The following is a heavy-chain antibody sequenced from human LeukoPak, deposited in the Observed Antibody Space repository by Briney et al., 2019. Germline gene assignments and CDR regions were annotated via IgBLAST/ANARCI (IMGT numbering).Heavy chain of an antibody. CDR3: AKDIGSGNYYYDSSGYQDY. CDR1: GFAFDDYA. CDR2: ISWNSGSI. V-gene: IGHV3-9*01. J-gene: IGHJ4*02. D-gene: IGHD3-22*01. Sequence: GGSLRLSCAASGFAFDDYAMHWVRQAPGKGLEWVSGISWNSGSIGYADSVKGRFTISRDNAKNSLYLQMNSLRAEDTALYYCAKDIGSGNYYYDSSGYQDYWGQGTLVTVSS.